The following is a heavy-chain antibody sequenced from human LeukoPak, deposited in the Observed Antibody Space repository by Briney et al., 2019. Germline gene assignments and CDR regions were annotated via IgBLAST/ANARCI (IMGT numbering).Heavy chain of an antibody. CDR2: INAYNGNT. Sequence: ASVKVSCKASGYTFTNYGISWVRQAPGQGLEWMGWINAYNGNTNYVQKFQGRVTMTTDTSTSTAYMELRSLRSDDTAVYYCARDRGCVSTACYTEGFDYWGQGTLVTVSS. V-gene: IGHV1-18*01. CDR1: GYTFTNYG. D-gene: IGHD2-2*02. J-gene: IGHJ4*02. CDR3: ARDRGCVSTACYTEGFDY.